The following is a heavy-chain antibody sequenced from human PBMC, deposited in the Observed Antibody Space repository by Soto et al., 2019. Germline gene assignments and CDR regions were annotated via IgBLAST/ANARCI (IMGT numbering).Heavy chain of an antibody. Sequence: GGSLRLSCAASGFTFSIYAMSWVRQAPGKGLEWVSAISNSGGNTYYADSVQGRFTISRDNSKNTLYPQMNSLRAEDTALYYCAKKNIVVDPALGAFDIWGQGTKVTVSS. J-gene: IGHJ3*02. V-gene: IGHV3-23*01. CDR2: ISNSGGNT. D-gene: IGHD2-2*01. CDR3: AKKNIVVDPALGAFDI. CDR1: GFTFSIYA.